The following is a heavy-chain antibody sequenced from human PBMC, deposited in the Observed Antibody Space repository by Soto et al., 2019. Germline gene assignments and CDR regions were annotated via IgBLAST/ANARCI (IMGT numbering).Heavy chain of an antibody. D-gene: IGHD6-19*01. CDR3: AKDHGSGWRFDY. J-gene: IGHJ4*02. Sequence: GGSLRLSCAASGFTFSSYDMTWVRQAPGRGLEWVSAISGGGGSTYYADSVRGRFTISRDNSKNTLYPQMNSLRVEDTAVYFCAKDHGSGWRFDYWGQGTLVTVSS. CDR1: GFTFSSYD. V-gene: IGHV3-23*01. CDR2: ISGGGGST.